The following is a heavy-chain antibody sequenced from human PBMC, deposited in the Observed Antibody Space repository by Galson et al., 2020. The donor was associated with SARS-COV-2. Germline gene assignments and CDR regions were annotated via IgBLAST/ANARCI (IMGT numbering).Heavy chain of an antibody. CDR3: AHLHCYDSLVPGAQYFQH. V-gene: IGHV2-5*01. CDR2: IFWNDDK. D-gene: IGHD3-22*01. CDR1: GFSLTTSGVG. J-gene: IGHJ1*01. Sequence: ESGPTLVKPTQTLTLTCTFSGFSLTTSGVGVGWIRQPPGKALEWLALIFWNDDKHYSPSLKNRLTITKDTSKNQVVLTMTNMDPVDTATYDCAHLHCYDSLVPGAQYFQHWGQGTLVTVSS.